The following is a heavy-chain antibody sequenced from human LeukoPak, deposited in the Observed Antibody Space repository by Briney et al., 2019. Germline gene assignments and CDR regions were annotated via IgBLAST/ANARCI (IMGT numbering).Heavy chain of an antibody. J-gene: IGHJ5*02. V-gene: IGHV4-61*02. CDR1: GGSISSGSYY. CDR3: ARCYWKQQLWGRVSTWFDP. Sequence: SETLSLTCTVSGGSISSGSYYWSWIRQPAGKGLEWIGRIYTSGSTNYNPSLKSRVTISVDTSKNQFSLKLSSVTAADTAVYYCARCYWKQQLWGRVSTWFDPWGQGTLVTVSS. D-gene: IGHD6-13*01. CDR2: IYTSGST.